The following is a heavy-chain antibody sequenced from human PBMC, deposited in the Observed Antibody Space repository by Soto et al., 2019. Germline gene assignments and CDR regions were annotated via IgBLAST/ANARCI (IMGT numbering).Heavy chain of an antibody. CDR3: AKANWSHNYFDT. Sequence: SETLSLTCAVYGGSFSGYYWSWLRQPPGKGLEWIGEINHSGSPNYNPSLKSRVTISVDTSKNQFSLKMTSVTAADTAVYYCAKANWSHNYFDTWGQGTLVTVSA. CDR1: GGSFSGYY. V-gene: IGHV4-34*01. J-gene: IGHJ5*02. D-gene: IGHD1-1*01. CDR2: INHSGSP.